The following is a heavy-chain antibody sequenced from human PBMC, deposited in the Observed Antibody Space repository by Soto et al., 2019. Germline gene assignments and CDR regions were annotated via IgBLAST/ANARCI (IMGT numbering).Heavy chain of an antibody. CDR1: GYSFTSYW. V-gene: IGHV5-51*01. D-gene: IGHD2-8*01. J-gene: IGHJ4*02. CDR3: ARWGSGLLMVYAISGPHFDY. Sequence: GESLKISCKGSGYSFTSYWIGWVRQMPGKGLEWMGIIYPGDSDTRYSPSFQGQVTISADKSISTAYLQWSSLKASDTAMYYCARWGSGLLMVYAISGPHFDYWGQGTLVTVSS. CDR2: IYPGDSDT.